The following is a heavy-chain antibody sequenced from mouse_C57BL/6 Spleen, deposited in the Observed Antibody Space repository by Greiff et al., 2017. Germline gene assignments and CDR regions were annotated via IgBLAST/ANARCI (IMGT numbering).Heavy chain of an antibody. CDR1: GYAFTNYL. Sequence: QVQLQQSGAELVRPGTSVKVSCKASGYAFTNYLIEWVKQRPGQGLEWIGVINPGSGGTNSNEKFKGKATLPADKSSSTAYMQLSSLTSEDSAVYFCARPIYDGHYFDYWGQGTSLTVSS. CDR2: INPGSGGT. D-gene: IGHD2-3*01. CDR3: ARPIYDGHYFDY. J-gene: IGHJ2*02. V-gene: IGHV1-54*01.